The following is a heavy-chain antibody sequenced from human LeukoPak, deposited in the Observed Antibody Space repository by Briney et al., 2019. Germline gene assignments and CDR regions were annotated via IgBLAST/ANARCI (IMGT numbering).Heavy chain of an antibody. Sequence: GGSLRLSCVASGFIFSNYAMHWVRQAPGKGLEWVAFIRHDGSNIYYADSVKGRFTISRDNSKNTLYLQVNSLRAEDTAVYYCARDFRPSGYYPPSDAFDIWGQGTMVTVSS. V-gene: IGHV3-30*02. CDR3: ARDFRPSGYYPPSDAFDI. J-gene: IGHJ3*02. CDR2: IRHDGSNI. CDR1: GFIFSNYA. D-gene: IGHD3-22*01.